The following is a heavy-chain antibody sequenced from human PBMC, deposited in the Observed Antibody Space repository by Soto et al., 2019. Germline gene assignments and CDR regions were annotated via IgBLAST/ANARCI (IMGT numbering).Heavy chain of an antibody. CDR2: INPSGGST. CDR3: ARDSLRRFPRSFTWTPDY. CDR1: GYTFTSYY. J-gene: IGHJ4*02. Sequence: QVQLVQSGAEVKKPGASVKVSCKASGYTFTSYYMHWVRQAPGQGLEWMGIINPSGGSTSYAQKFQGRVTMTRDTSTSTVYMELSSLRSEDTAVYYCARDSLRRFPRSFTWTPDYWGQGTLVTVSS. V-gene: IGHV1-46*01. D-gene: IGHD3-16*01.